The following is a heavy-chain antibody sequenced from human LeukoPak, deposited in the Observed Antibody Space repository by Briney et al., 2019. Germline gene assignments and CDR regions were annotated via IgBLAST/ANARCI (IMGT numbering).Heavy chain of an antibody. Sequence: SETLSLTCTVSGGSISNYYWSWIRQPAGKGLEWIGHIYTSGSTYYNPSLKSRVTISVDTSKNQFSLKLSSVTAADTAVYYCARISYGGNHLYWYFDLWGRGTPVTVSS. J-gene: IGHJ2*01. V-gene: IGHV4-4*07. CDR3: ARISYGGNHLYWYFDL. CDR1: GGSISNYY. D-gene: IGHD4-23*01. CDR2: IYTSGST.